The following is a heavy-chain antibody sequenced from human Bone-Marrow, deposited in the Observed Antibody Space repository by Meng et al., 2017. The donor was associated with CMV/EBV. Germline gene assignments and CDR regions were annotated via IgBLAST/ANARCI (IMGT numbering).Heavy chain of an antibody. CDR3: ALRFLEWPVDY. Sequence: SVKVSCKASGGTFSSYAISWVRQAPGQGLEWMGGIIPILGIANYAQKFQGRVTITADKSTSTAYMELSSLRSEDTAVYYCALRFLEWPVDYWGQGKLVTVSS. V-gene: IGHV1-69*10. J-gene: IGHJ4*02. D-gene: IGHD3-3*01. CDR2: IIPILGIA. CDR1: GGTFSSYA.